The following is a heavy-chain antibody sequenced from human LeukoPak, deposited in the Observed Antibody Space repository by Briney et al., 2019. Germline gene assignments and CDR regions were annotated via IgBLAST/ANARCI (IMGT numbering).Heavy chain of an antibody. V-gene: IGHV3-7*01. J-gene: IGHJ4*02. Sequence: GGSLRLSCVASGFTFSDFCMTWFRQAPGKGLEWVANIKQDGSIRYYVDSVKGRFTISRDNTKNSLYLEMNSLRAEDTAVYYSVPLYAYFDCWGQGALVTVSS. D-gene: IGHD5/OR15-5a*01. CDR3: VPLYAYFDC. CDR2: IKQDGSIR. CDR1: GFTFSDFC.